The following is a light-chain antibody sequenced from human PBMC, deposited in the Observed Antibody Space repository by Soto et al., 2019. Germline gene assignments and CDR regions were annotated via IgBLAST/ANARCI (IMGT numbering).Light chain of an antibody. V-gene: IGKV3-20*01. CDR1: QSVSSSY. CDR3: QQYGSSPPIT. J-gene: IGKJ5*01. CDR2: DVS. Sequence: EIVLTQSPGTLSLSPGERATLSCRASQSVSSSYLAWYQQKPGQAPRLLIYDVSNRASGISGRFSGSGSGTDFTLTISRLEPEDFAVYYCQQYGSSPPITFGQGTRLEIK.